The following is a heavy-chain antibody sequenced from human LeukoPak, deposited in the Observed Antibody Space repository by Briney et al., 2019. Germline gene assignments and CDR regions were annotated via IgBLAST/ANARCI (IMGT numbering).Heavy chain of an antibody. V-gene: IGHV4-59*08. D-gene: IGHD2-2*01. CDR2: IYYSGST. CDR3: ARAVPAAYYYYYYGMDV. CDR1: GGSISSYY. J-gene: IGHJ6*02. Sequence: SETLSHTCTVSGGSISSYYWSWIRQPPGKGLEWIGYIYYSGSTNYNPSLKSRVTISVDTSKNQFSLKLSSVTAADTAVYYCARAVPAAYYYYYYGMDVWGQGTTVTVSS.